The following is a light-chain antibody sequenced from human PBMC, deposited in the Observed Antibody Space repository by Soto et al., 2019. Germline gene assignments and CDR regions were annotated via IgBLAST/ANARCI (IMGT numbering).Light chain of an antibody. Sequence: DIPMTQSPSTLSASVGDRVTITCRASQSINTWLAWYQQKPGKAPKLLIYDASSLKSGVPSRFIGSGSGTEFTLTISSLQPDDFATYYCQQYNSYSWTFGQGTKVEIK. CDR2: DAS. CDR1: QSINTW. V-gene: IGKV1-5*01. CDR3: QQYNSYSWT. J-gene: IGKJ1*01.